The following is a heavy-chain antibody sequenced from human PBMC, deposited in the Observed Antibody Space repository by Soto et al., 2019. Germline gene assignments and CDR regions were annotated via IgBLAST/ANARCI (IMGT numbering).Heavy chain of an antibody. J-gene: IGHJ6*02. CDR3: ARGYCSSTSCYLDYYYYGMDV. CDR2: INPNSGGT. V-gene: IGHV1-2*02. D-gene: IGHD2-2*01. Sequence: VASVKVSCKASGYTFTGYYMHWVRQAPGQGLEWMGWINPNSGGTNYAQKFQGRVTMTRDTSISTAYMELSRLRSDDTAVYYCARGYCSSTSCYLDYYYYGMDVWGQGTTVTVSS. CDR1: GYTFTGYY.